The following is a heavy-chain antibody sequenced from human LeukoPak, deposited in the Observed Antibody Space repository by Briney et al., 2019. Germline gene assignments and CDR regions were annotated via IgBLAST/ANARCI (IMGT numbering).Heavy chain of an antibody. CDR2: IRSDGSTT. Sequence: GGSLRLSCAASGITFSRFWMSWVRQAPGKGLEWVSGIRSDGSTTYYADSLKGRFTISRDNSKNTLYLQMNSLRVEDTAVYYCAKRGPPIRFLDYWGQGTLVTVSS. CDR1: GITFSRFW. J-gene: IGHJ4*02. V-gene: IGHV3-23*01. D-gene: IGHD3-3*01. CDR3: AKRGPPIRFLDY.